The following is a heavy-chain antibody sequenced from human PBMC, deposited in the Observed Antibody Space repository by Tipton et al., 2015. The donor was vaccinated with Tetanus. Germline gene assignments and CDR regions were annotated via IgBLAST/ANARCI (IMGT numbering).Heavy chain of an antibody. CDR2: ISNGNA. D-gene: IGHD5-24*01. CDR1: GGSINSVNYY. Sequence: GLVKPSETLSLTCTVSGGSINSVNYYWSWIRQPAGKGLEWIGHISNGNADYAPSLKSRVSLSVDTSKNQFSLELRFVTAADTAVYYCARGITDGYNRRFDYWGQGTLVAVSP. CDR3: ARGITDGYNRRFDY. V-gene: IGHV4-61*02. J-gene: IGHJ4*02.